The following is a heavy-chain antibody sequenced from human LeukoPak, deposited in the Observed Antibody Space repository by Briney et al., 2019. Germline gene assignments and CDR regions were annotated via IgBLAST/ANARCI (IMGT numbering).Heavy chain of an antibody. CDR1: GGSFSGYY. CDR2: INHSGST. CDR3: ARGDQLLYRIDY. V-gene: IGHV4-34*01. Sequence: PSETLSLTCAVYGGSFSGYYWSWIRQPPGKGLEWIGEINHSGSTNYNPSLKSRVTISVDTSKNQFSLKLSSVTAADTAVYYCARGDQLLYRIDYWGQGTLVTASS. J-gene: IGHJ4*02. D-gene: IGHD2-2*02.